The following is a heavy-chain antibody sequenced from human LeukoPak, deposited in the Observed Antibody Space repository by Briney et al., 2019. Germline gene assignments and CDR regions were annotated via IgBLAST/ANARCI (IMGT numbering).Heavy chain of an antibody. CDR1: GGSISSGSYY. J-gene: IGHJ6*03. CDR3: ARAHLGYCSGGSCYPYYMDV. D-gene: IGHD2-15*01. Sequence: SETLSLTCTVSGGSISSGSYYWSRIRRPARKGLEWIGRIYTSGSTNYNPSLKSRVTISVDTSKNQFSLKLSSVTAADTAVYYCARAHLGYCSGGSCYPYYMDVWGKGTTVTVSS. V-gene: IGHV4-61*02. CDR2: IYTSGST.